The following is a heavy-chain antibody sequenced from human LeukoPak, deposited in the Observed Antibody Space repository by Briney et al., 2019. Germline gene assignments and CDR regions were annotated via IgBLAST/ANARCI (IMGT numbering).Heavy chain of an antibody. CDR1: GGSISSYY. D-gene: IGHD2-2*01. CDR3: ARALRYCSSTSCRNYYYMDV. V-gene: IGHV4-4*07. Sequence: PSETLSLTCTVSGGSISSYYWSWIRQPAGKGLEWIGRIYTSGSTNYNPSLKSRVTMSVDTSKNQFSLKLSSVTAADTAVYYCARALRYCSSTSCRNYYYMDVWGKGTTVTISS. J-gene: IGHJ6*03. CDR2: IYTSGST.